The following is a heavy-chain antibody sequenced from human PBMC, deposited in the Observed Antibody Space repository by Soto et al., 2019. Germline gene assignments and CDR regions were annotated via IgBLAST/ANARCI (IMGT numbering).Heavy chain of an antibody. J-gene: IGHJ6*02. CDR1: GFTFSSYW. CDR2: INSDGSST. D-gene: IGHD3-3*01. CDR3: ASSVLGDFWSGYFYYYYYGMDV. V-gene: IGHV3-74*01. Sequence: GGSLRLSCAASGFTFSSYWMHWVRQAPGKGLVWVSRINSDGSSTSYADSVKGRFTISRDNAKNTLYLQMNSLRAEDTAVYYCASSVLGDFWSGYFYYYYYGMDVWAKGPRSPSP.